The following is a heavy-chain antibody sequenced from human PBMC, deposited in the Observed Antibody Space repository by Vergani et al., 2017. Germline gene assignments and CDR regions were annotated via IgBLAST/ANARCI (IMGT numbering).Heavy chain of an antibody. Sequence: QVHLNEAGPGLVKPSQTLSLTCTVSGASITSGSFYWSWIRQPAGKGLEWIGLIHASGTKNYNPSLRSRVTLSVDTSKKQLSLKMISMSAADTAVYYCARASHCINGYPEGPNGPGYYYKDGWGKGATVTVSS. J-gene: IGHJ6*03. CDR1: GASITSGSFY. D-gene: IGHD2-8*01. CDR3: ARASHCINGYPEGPNGPGYYYKDG. CDR2: IHASGTK. V-gene: IGHV4-61*02.